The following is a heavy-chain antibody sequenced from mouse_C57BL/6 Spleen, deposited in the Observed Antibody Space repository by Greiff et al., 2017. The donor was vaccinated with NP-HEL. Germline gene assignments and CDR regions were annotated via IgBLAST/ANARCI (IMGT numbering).Heavy chain of an antibody. Sequence: EVQLQQSGAELVRPGASVKLSCTASGFNIKDYYMHWVKQRPEQGLEWIGRIDPEDGDTEYAPKFQGKATMTADTSSNTAYLQLSSLTSEDTAVYYCTTADYGYDGAWFAYWGQGTLVTVSA. CDR2: IDPEDGDT. J-gene: IGHJ3*01. D-gene: IGHD2-2*01. V-gene: IGHV14-1*01. CDR1: GFNIKDYY. CDR3: TTADYGYDGAWFAY.